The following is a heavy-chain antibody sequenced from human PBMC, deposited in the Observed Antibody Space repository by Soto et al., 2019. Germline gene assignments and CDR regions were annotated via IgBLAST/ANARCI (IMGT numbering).Heavy chain of an antibody. CDR1: GDSISSGGYY. CDR3: ARVVAATHNDY. D-gene: IGHD2-15*01. Sequence: QVQLQESGPGLVKPSQTLSLTCTVSGDSISSGGYYWSWIRQHPGKGLEWIGYIYYSGSAYYNPSLKSRVTISVDTSKNRFSLKLSSVTAADTAVYYCARVVAATHNDYWGQGTLVTVSS. V-gene: IGHV4-31*03. CDR2: IYYSGSA. J-gene: IGHJ4*02.